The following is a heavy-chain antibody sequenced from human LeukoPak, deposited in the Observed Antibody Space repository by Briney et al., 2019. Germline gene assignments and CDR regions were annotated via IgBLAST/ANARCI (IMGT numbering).Heavy chain of an antibody. CDR3: ARALSVTGYYQAFDY. V-gene: IGHV3-11*01. J-gene: IGHJ4*02. CDR1: GFTFSDSY. Sequence: GSLRLSCAASGFTFSDSYMGWIRQAPGKGLEWVSYIFSSDPTTHYADSVKGRFTISRDNAKKSLYLQMNSLRAEDTAVYYCARALSVTGYYQAFDYWGQGTLVTVSS. D-gene: IGHD3-9*01. CDR2: IFSSDPTT.